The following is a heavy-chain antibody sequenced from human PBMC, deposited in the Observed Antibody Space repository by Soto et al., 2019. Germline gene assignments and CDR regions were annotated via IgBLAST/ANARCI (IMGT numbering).Heavy chain of an antibody. J-gene: IGHJ4*02. D-gene: IGHD5-18*01. Sequence: SETLSLTCAVYGGSFSAYYWSWVRQPPGKGLEWLGEINQSGRTNYNPSLKSRVAIFLDKSKNQFSLMLNSVTAADTAVYYRARGGATPMVLTYWGQGTRVTVSS. CDR2: INQSGRT. V-gene: IGHV4-34*01. CDR1: GGSFSAYY. CDR3: ARGGATPMVLTY.